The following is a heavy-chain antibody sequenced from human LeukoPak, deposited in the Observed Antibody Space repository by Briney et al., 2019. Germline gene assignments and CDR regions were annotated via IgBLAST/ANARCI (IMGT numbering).Heavy chain of an antibody. CDR3: ARGGTAAIGLNVFDY. J-gene: IGHJ4*02. V-gene: IGHV3-48*01. D-gene: IGHD2-2*01. Sequence: GGSLRLSCAASGFTFSSYSMNWVRQAPGKGLEWVSYISSSSSTIYYADSVKGRFTIFRDNAKNSLYLQMNSLRAEDTAAYYCARGGTAAIGLNVFDYWGQGILVTVSS. CDR2: ISSSSSTI. CDR1: GFTFSSYS.